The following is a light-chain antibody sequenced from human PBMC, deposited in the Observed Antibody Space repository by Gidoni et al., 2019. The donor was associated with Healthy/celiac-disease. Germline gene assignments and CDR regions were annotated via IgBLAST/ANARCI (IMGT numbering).Light chain of an antibody. Sequence: DIQIIQSPSTLSASVGDRVTITCRASQSISSWLAWYQQKPGKAPKLLIYDASSLESGVPSRFSGSGSGTEFTLTISSLQPDDFATYYCQQYNRYSPWTFGQGTKVEIK. J-gene: IGKJ1*01. CDR2: DAS. CDR1: QSISSW. CDR3: QQYNRYSPWT. V-gene: IGKV1-5*01.